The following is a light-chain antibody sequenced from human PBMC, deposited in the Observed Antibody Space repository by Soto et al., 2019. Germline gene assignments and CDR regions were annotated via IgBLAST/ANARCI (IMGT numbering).Light chain of an antibody. V-gene: IGKV1-33*01. Sequence: DIQMTQSPSSLSASVGDRVTITCQASQDIAKYLNWYQQKPGNAPKLLIYDASELHAGVPSRFSGSGAGTDITFTISSVKPEDVATYYCQQYDDLLSFGGGTKVEIK. CDR3: QQYDDLLS. CDR2: DAS. CDR1: QDIAKY. J-gene: IGKJ4*01.